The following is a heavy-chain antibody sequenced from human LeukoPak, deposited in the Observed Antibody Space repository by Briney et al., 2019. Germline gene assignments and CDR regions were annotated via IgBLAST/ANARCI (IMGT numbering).Heavy chain of an antibody. D-gene: IGHD3-10*01. Sequence: GGSLRLSCAASGFTFHRYAMHWVRQAPGKGLEWVAVIWYDGSSEYYADSVKGRFTISRDNSKNTLYLQMNSLRAEDTAVFYCVRDRGNEARGANGLDVWGQGTTVTVS. V-gene: IGHV3-33*01. J-gene: IGHJ6*02. CDR2: IWYDGSSE. CDR3: VRDRGNEARGANGLDV. CDR1: GFTFHRYA.